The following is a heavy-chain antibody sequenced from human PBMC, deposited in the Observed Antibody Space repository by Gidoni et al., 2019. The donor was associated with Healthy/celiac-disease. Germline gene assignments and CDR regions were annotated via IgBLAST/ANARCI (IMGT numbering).Heavy chain of an antibody. CDR1: GATFRPYA. CDR2: VIPILGIA. Sequence: QVHLVQSGAEVKKTGSSVKVSCKASGATFRPYAISWVRQAPGQGLEWMVRVIPILGIANYAQKFQGRVTITADKSTSTAYMELCSLRSEDAAVYYCASGEGQLASGWYFDLWGRGTLVTVSS. V-gene: IGHV1-69*04. CDR3: ASGEGQLASGWYFDL. D-gene: IGHD6-6*01. J-gene: IGHJ2*01.